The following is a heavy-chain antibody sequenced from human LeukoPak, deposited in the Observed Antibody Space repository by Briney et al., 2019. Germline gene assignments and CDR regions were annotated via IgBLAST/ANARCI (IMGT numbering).Heavy chain of an antibody. Sequence: GGSLRLSCAASRFAFSNFWMTWVRQAPEKGLEWVANIKQDGSEKNYVDSVKGRFTISRDNAKNSLYMQMNSLRAEDTAVYFCAREWVGVGGKSRFDSWGQGTLVAVSS. D-gene: IGHD1-26*01. CDR3: AREWVGVGGKSRFDS. CDR2: IKQDGSEK. V-gene: IGHV3-7*05. CDR1: RFAFSNFW. J-gene: IGHJ4*02.